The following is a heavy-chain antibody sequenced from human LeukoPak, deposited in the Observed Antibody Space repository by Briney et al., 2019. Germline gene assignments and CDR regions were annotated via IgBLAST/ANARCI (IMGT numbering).Heavy chain of an antibody. D-gene: IGHD7-27*01. CDR1: GFTFSSYS. Sequence: PGGSLRLSCAASGFTFSSYSMNWVRQAPGKGLELVSHISPRSDIKSYADSVKGRFTISRDNAKNSLFLQMNNRRDEDTAVYYCTRDHHWAFDWWGQGALVTVYS. J-gene: IGHJ4*01. CDR2: ISPRSDIK. V-gene: IGHV3-48*02. CDR3: TRDHHWAFDW.